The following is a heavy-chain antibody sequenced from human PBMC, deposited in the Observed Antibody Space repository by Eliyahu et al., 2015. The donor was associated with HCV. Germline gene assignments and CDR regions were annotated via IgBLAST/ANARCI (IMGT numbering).Heavy chain of an antibody. CDR1: GFSLSNARMG. Sequence: QVTLKESGPVLVKPTETLTLTCTVSGFSLSNARMGVSWIRQPPGKALEWLAHIFSNDEKSYSTSLKSRLTISKDTSKSQVVLTMTNMDPVDTATYYCARNLKGIDSSGYYYYYGMDVWGQGTTVTVSS. CDR2: IFSNDEK. CDR3: ARNLKGIDSSGYYYYYGMDV. D-gene: IGHD3-22*01. J-gene: IGHJ6*02. V-gene: IGHV2-26*01.